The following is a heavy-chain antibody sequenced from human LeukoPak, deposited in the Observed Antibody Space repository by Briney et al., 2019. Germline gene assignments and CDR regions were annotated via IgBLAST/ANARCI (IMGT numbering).Heavy chain of an antibody. CDR2: INNSGGST. Sequence: GGSLRLSCAASGFTFSTYAMSWVRQAPGKGLEWVSTINNSGGSTYYADSVKGRFTISRDNSKNTLYLQMNSLRAEDTAVYYCARDLMGIAYRGAFYYWGQGTLVTVSS. J-gene: IGHJ4*02. D-gene: IGHD6-13*01. CDR1: GFTFSTYA. CDR3: ARDLMGIAYRGAFYY. V-gene: IGHV3-23*01.